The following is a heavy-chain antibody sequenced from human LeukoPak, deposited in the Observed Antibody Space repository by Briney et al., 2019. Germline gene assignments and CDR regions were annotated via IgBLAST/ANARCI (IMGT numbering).Heavy chain of an antibody. CDR1: GFTFSSYW. D-gene: IGHD1-20*01. J-gene: IGHJ3*02. CDR3: ARSKGVGKYNWNDIPIGAFDI. CDR2: INSDGRTT. V-gene: IGHV3-74*01. Sequence: GGSLRLSCAASGFTFSSYWMHWVRQAPGKGLVWVSRINSDGRTTSYADSVKGRFTISRDNSKNTLYLQMNSLRAEDTAVYYCARSKGVGKYNWNDIPIGAFDIWGQGTMVTVSS.